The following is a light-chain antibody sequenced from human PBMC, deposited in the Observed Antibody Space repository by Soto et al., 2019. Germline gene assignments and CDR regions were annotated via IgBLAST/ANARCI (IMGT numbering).Light chain of an antibody. CDR2: GVS. Sequence: EIVLTQSPGTLSLSPGERATLSCRASQSVPGNYLAWLQQKPGQAPMVLIYGVSMRATGIPDRFSGSGSGTDFTLTISRLEPEDFAVYFCQQYTSPPWTLGQGTKVETK. J-gene: IGKJ1*01. CDR1: QSVPGNY. CDR3: QQYTSPPWT. V-gene: IGKV3-20*01.